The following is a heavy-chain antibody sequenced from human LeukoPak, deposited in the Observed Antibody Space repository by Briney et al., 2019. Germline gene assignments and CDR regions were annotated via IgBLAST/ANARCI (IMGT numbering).Heavy chain of an antibody. CDR2: ISYDGSNK. CDR1: GFTFSSYA. D-gene: IGHD6-19*01. Sequence: GGSLRLSCAASGFTFSSYAMHWVRHAPGKGLEWVAVISYDGSNKYYADSVKGRFTISRDNSKNTLYLQMNSLRAEDTAVYYCARGIAVAGVDYWGQGTLVTVSS. J-gene: IGHJ4*02. V-gene: IGHV3-30*04. CDR3: ARGIAVAGVDY.